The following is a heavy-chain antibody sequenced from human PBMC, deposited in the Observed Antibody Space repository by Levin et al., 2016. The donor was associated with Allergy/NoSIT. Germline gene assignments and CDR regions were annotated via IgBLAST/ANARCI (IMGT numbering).Heavy chain of an antibody. CDR1: GFTFSSYA. CDR3: AKVAHYYDSSGRNYYGMDV. Sequence: GESLKISCAASGFTFSSYAMSWVRQAPGKGLEWVSAISGSGGSTYYADSVKGRFTISRDNSKNTLYLQMNSLRAEDTAVYYCAKVAHYYDSSGRNYYGMDVWGQGTTVTVSS. CDR2: ISGSGGST. D-gene: IGHD3-22*01. J-gene: IGHJ6*02. V-gene: IGHV3-23*01.